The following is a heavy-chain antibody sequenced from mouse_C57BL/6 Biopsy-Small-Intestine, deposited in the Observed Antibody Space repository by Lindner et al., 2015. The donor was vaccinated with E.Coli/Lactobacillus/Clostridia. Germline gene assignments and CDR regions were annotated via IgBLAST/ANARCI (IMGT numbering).Heavy chain of an antibody. CDR2: INPYNDGT. CDR1: GYTFTSYV. CDR3: ARDGYGDYLYFDY. J-gene: IGHJ2*01. D-gene: IGHD2-13*01. Sequence: VQLQESGPELVKPGASVKMSCKASGYTFTSYVMHWVKQEPGQGLEWIGYINPYNDGTKYNEKFKGKATLTSDKSSSTAYMELSSLTSEDSAVYYCARDGYGDYLYFDYWGQGTTLTVSS. V-gene: IGHV1-14*01.